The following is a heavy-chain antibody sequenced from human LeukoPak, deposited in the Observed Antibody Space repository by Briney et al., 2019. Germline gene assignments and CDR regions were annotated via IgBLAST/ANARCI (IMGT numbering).Heavy chain of an antibody. J-gene: IGHJ6*02. V-gene: IGHV3-30-3*01. CDR3: ARLYSSGWYGYYYYGMDV. CDR1: GFTFSSYA. CDR2: ISYDGSNK. D-gene: IGHD6-19*01. Sequence: PGGSLRLSCAASGFTFSSYAMHWVRQAPGKGLEWVAVISYDGSNKYYADSVKGRFTISRDNSKNTLYLQMNSLRAEDTAVYYCARLYSSGWYGYYYYGMDVWGQGTTVTVSS.